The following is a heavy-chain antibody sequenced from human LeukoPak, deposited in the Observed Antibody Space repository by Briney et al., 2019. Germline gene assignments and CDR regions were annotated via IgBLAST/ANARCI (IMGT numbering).Heavy chain of an antibody. Sequence: PGRSLRLSCAASGFTFSSSAMTWVRQAPGKGLEWVSSLTGGSDNSEHADSVKGRFTISRDNSKNTLYLQMNSLRAEDTAVYYCARRNVLGYFDLWGRGTLVTVSS. CDR1: GFTFSSSA. D-gene: IGHD1-1*01. CDR3: ARRNVLGYFDL. J-gene: IGHJ2*01. CDR2: LTGGSDNS. V-gene: IGHV3-23*01.